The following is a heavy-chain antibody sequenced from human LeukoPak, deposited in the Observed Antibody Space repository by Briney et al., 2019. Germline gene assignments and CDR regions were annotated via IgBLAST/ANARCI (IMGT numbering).Heavy chain of an antibody. CDR1: GFTFSSYA. CDR3: AKKYYYDSSGYYYITAHFDY. CDR2: ISTSGGST. V-gene: IGHV3-23*01. D-gene: IGHD3-22*01. J-gene: IGHJ4*02. Sequence: GGSLRLSCAASGFTFSSYAVSWVRQAPGKGLEWVSAISTSGGSTYYADSVKGRFTISRDNSKNTLYLQMNSLRAEDTAVYYCAKKYYYDSSGYYYITAHFDYWGQGTLVTVSS.